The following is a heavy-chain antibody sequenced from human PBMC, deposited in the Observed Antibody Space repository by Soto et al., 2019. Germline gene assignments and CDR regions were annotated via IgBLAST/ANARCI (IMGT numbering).Heavy chain of an antibody. V-gene: IGHV3-48*03. CDR2: ISSGGSAI. CDR1: GFTFSDYE. D-gene: IGHD4-17*01. J-gene: IGHJ3*01. Sequence: EVQLVESGGGLVQPGGSLRLSCAASGFTFSDYEINWVRQPPGKGLQWVSYISSGGSAIHYADSVKGRFTISRDNAKNSLYLQMSSLRAEDTAVYYCSRGARLTTGTGAGCGVFDLCGQGTMVTVSS. CDR3: SRGARLTTGTGAGCGVFDL.